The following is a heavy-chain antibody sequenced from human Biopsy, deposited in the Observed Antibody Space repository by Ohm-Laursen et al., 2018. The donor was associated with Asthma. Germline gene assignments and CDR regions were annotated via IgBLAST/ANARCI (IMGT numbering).Heavy chain of an antibody. Sequence: SETLSLTCTVSGVSIRSYYWTWIRQPPGKRLEWIGNIHYSGSTYSNPSLKSRVTISVDTSRKQISLRLSFVIAADTAVYYCAGFCSGGNCPDHWGQGTLVTVSS. V-gene: IGHV4-59*01. CDR1: GVSIRSYY. CDR3: AGFCSGGNCPDH. J-gene: IGHJ4*02. CDR2: IHYSGST. D-gene: IGHD2-15*01.